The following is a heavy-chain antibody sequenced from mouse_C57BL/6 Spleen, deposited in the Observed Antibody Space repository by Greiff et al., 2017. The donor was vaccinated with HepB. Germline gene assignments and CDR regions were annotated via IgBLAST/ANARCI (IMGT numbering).Heavy chain of an antibody. J-gene: IGHJ2*01. CDR3: TRSYDYDGYFDY. CDR1: GYTFTDYE. CDR2: IDPETGGT. Sequence: QVQLQQSGAELVRPGASVTLSCKASGYTFTDYEMHWVKQTPVHGLEWIGAIDPETGGTAYNQKFKGKAILTADKSPSTAYMELRSLTSEDSAVYYCTRSYDYDGYFDYWGQGTTLTVSS. D-gene: IGHD2-4*01. V-gene: IGHV1-15*01.